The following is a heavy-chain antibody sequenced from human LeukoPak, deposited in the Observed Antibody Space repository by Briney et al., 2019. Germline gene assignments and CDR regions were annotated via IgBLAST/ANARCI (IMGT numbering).Heavy chain of an antibody. CDR1: GDSVSSNSAT. Sequence: SQTLSLTCAISGDSVSSNSATWTWIRQSPSRGLEWLGRTYYRSKWYNDYAVSVKSRITINPDTSRNQFSLQLNSVTPEDTAVYYCARDLLWFGELDYWGQGTLVTVSS. CDR3: ARDLLWFGELDY. CDR2: TYYRSKWYN. D-gene: IGHD3-10*01. V-gene: IGHV6-1*01. J-gene: IGHJ4*02.